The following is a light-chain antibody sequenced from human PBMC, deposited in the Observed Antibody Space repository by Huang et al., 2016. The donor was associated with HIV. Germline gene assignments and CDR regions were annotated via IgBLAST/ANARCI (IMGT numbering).Light chain of an antibody. J-gene: IGKJ4*01. CDR3: QQSYSTLLS. V-gene: IGKV1-39*01. CDR2: AAS. Sequence: DIKMTQSPSSLSASVGDRVTITCRASQTISTYLNWYQQRPGKAPKLLSYAASSLQSGVPSRFSGSGSGTDFTLTISSLQPEDFATYYCQQSYSTLLSFGGGTKVAIK. CDR1: QTISTY.